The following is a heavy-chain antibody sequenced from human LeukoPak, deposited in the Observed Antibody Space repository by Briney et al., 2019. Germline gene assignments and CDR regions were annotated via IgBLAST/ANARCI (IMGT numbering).Heavy chain of an antibody. Sequence: SETLSLTCTVSGYSISSGYYWGWIRQPPGKGLEWIGSIYNRGSTYYNPSLKSRVIISVDTSKNQFSLKLSSVTAADTAVYYCARGLRGSYYVYWGQGTLVTVSS. CDR1: GYSISSGYY. J-gene: IGHJ4*02. CDR3: ARGLRGSYYVY. D-gene: IGHD1-26*01. CDR2: IYNRGST. V-gene: IGHV4-38-2*02.